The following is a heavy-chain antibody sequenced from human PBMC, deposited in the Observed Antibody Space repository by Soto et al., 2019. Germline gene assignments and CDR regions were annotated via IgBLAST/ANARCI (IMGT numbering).Heavy chain of an antibody. Sequence: SVKGARKASVYSITSDGVGRVRLATGKGLEWMGWISPYSGGTNYAQKFQGWVTMTRDTSISTAYMELSRLRSDDTAVYYCARGGSNHPIFYGSGAYDAFDIWGQGTMVTVSS. V-gene: IGHV1-2*04. CDR2: ISPYSGGT. D-gene: IGHD3-10*01. CDR3: ARGGSNHPIFYGSGAYDAFDI. J-gene: IGHJ3*02. CDR1: VYSITSDG.